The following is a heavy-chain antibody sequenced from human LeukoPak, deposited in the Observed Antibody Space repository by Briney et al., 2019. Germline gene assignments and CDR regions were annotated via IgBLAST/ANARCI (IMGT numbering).Heavy chain of an antibody. CDR1: GFSLSNYG. V-gene: IGHV3-33*01. CDR2: LLYDGNTR. Sequence: GGSLRLSCAASGFSLSNYGMHWVRQAPGKGLEWVAALLYDGNTRHYSDSVRGRFTISRDISKNTFYLQMNSLTAEDTAVYYCARDHRPEIQYYYMDVWGKGTTVAVS. CDR3: ARDHRPEIQYYYMDV. D-gene: IGHD1-14*01. J-gene: IGHJ6*03.